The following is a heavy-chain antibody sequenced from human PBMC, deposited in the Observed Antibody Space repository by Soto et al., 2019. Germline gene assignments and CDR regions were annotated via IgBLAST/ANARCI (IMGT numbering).Heavy chain of an antibody. CDR1: GFSLTTTGVG. Sequence: QITLKESGPTLVKPTQTLTLTCTFSGFSLTTTGVGVGWIRQPPGKALECLALIYWDDDKRYSPSLKSRLTITKDTSKNQVVLTMTNMDPVDTATYYCAHRLCDNSCYWDGGYFDFWGQGTLVTVSS. V-gene: IGHV2-5*02. CDR3: AHRLCDNSCYWDGGYFDF. J-gene: IGHJ4*02. CDR2: IYWDDDK. D-gene: IGHD2-15*01.